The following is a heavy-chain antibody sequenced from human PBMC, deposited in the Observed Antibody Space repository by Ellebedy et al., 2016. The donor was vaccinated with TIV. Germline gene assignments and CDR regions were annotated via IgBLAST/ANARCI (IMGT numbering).Heavy chain of an antibody. V-gene: IGHV3-7*01. D-gene: IGHD6-19*01. CDR3: ARDQWLGRAYYFDS. Sequence: GESLKISCGTSGFTFSNYWMTWVRQAPGKGLEWVANIKQDGSDKYYVDSVKGRFSISRDNTKNSLYLQMNSLTDEDTAVYYCARDQWLGRAYYFDSWGQGTLVTVSS. CDR1: GFTFSNYW. J-gene: IGHJ4*02. CDR2: IKQDGSDK.